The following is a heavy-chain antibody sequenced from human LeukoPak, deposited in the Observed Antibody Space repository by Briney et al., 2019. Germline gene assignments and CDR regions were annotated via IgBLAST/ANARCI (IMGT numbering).Heavy chain of an antibody. CDR3: ASDYSYYDSSGYSSPGNFDY. Sequence: PSETLSLTCTVSGDSVSRGSYFWSWTRQPPGKGLEWIGYIYYSGSTNYNPSLKSRVTISVDTSKNQFSLKLSSVTAADTAVYYWASDYSYYDSSGYSSPGNFDYWGQGTLVTVSS. V-gene: IGHV4-61*01. D-gene: IGHD3-22*01. CDR1: GDSVSRGSYF. J-gene: IGHJ4*02. CDR2: IYYSGST.